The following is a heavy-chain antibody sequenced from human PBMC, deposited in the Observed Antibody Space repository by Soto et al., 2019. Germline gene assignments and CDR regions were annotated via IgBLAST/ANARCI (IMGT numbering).Heavy chain of an antibody. Sequence: QVHLMQSGAEVKKPGASVKVSCKASGYTFTYYEITWVRQAPGQGLEWMGWISAYSGNTNYAQKLQGSLTMTTDTSTNTAYMELRSLRSDDTAVYYCARVVKAGDYGDYGRYYFDYWGHGTLVTVSS. CDR3: ARVVKAGDYGDYGRYYFDY. J-gene: IGHJ4*01. D-gene: IGHD4-17*01. V-gene: IGHV1-18*04. CDR1: GYTFTYYE. CDR2: ISAYSGNT.